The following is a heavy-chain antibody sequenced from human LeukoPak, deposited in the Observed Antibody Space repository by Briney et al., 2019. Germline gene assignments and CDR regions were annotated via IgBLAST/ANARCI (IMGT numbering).Heavy chain of an antibody. J-gene: IGHJ4*02. CDR1: GGSFSGYY. CDR3: ARRFPVYSSGWYSY. Sequence: SETLSLTCAVYGGSFSGYYWSWIRQPPGKGLEWIGEINHSGSTNYNPSLKSRVTISVDTSKNQFSLKLSSVTAADTAVYYCARRFPVYSSGWYSYWGQGTLVTVSS. V-gene: IGHV4-34*01. CDR2: INHSGST. D-gene: IGHD6-19*01.